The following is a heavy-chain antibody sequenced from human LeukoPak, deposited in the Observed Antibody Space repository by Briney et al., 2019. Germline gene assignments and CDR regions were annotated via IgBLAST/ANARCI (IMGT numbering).Heavy chain of an antibody. CDR3: ARDDRYYYDSSGYYY. V-gene: IGHV3-48*03. CDR2: ISSSGSTI. J-gene: IGHJ4*02. D-gene: IGHD3-22*01. Sequence: PGGSLRLSCAASGFTFSSYEMNWVRQAPGKGLEWVSYISSSGSTIYYADSVKGRFTISRDNAKNSLYLQMNSLRAEDTAVYYCARDDRYYYDSSGYYYWGQGTLVTVSP. CDR1: GFTFSSYE.